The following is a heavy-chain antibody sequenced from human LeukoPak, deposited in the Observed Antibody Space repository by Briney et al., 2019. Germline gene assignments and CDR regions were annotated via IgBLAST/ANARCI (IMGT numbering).Heavy chain of an antibody. CDR2: LYTGGKT. CDR3: ARASRVYSAYESYYFDY. V-gene: IGHV3-53*03. D-gene: IGHD5-12*01. Sequence: GGSLRLSCAASGFNVSLSYMTWVRQPPGKGLEWVSLLYTGGKTNYADSVKGRFTISRDNSRNTVFLQMSSLRVEDTAVYYCARASRVYSAYESYYFDYWGLGTLVTVSS. J-gene: IGHJ4*02. CDR1: GFNVSLSY.